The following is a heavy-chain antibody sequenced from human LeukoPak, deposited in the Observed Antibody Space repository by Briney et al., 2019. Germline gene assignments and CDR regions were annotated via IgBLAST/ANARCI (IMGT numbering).Heavy chain of an antibody. J-gene: IGHJ4*02. CDR3: ARVGYYGSGTYYNYFDY. Sequence: SETLSLTCTVSGDSISSGEIYWSWVRQPPGKGLEWIGYIHYSESAYYNPSLKSRVTISVDTSKNQFTLRLSSVTAADTAVYYCARVGYYGSGTYYNYFDYWGQGTLVTVSS. D-gene: IGHD3-10*01. CDR2: IHYSESA. V-gene: IGHV4-30-4*01. CDR1: GDSISSGEIY.